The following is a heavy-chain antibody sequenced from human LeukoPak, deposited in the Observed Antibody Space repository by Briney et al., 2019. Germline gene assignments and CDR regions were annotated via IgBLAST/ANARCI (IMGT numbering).Heavy chain of an antibody. CDR3: ARGLLDGDYAYYCYYMDV. V-gene: IGHV4-34*01. J-gene: IGHJ6*03. CDR1: GGSFSAYY. Sequence: PSETLSLTCAVYGGSFSAYYWNWIRQPPGKGLEWIGEINHSGSTKYNPSLKSRVTMSADTSENQFSLKLNSVTAADTAVYYCARGLLDGDYAYYCYYMDVWGKGTTVTVSS. CDR2: INHSGST. D-gene: IGHD4-17*01.